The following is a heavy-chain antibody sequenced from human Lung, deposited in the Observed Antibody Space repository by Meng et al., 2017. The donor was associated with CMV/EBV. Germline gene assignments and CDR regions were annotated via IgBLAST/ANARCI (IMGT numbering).Heavy chain of an antibody. V-gene: IGHV3-53*01. J-gene: IGHJ4*02. D-gene: IGHD3-3*01. Sequence: GESLKISCAASGFAVSSNYMSWVRQAPGKGLEWVSVIYSGGSTYYADSVKGRFTISRDNSKNTLYLQMNSLRAEDTAVYYCARVAYDFWSGFTYYFAYWGQG. CDR1: GFAVSSNY. CDR3: ARVAYDFWSGFTYYFAY. CDR2: IYSGGST.